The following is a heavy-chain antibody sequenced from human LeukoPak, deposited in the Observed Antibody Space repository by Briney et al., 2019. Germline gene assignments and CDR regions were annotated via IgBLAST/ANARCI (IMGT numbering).Heavy chain of an antibody. Sequence: ASVKVSCKASGGSFRSSTFAWVRQAPGRGLEWMGGIIPIFGTANYALEFQGRATITTDGSTSTVYMELSSLISEDTAMYYCARGPLHVALSSGYLKWLDPWGQGSLVTVSS. J-gene: IGHJ5*02. CDR1: GGSFRSST. CDR2: IIPIFGTA. D-gene: IGHD3-22*01. CDR3: ARGPLHVALSSGYLKWLDP. V-gene: IGHV1-69*05.